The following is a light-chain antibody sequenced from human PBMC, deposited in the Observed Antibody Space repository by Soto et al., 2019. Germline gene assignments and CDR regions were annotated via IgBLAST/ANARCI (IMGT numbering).Light chain of an antibody. Sequence: EIILTQSPASLSVSPGERATLSCRASQSVNNNLAWYQQKRGQAPRLLIYGASTRATGIPGRFRGSGSGTEVTLTITSLQSEDFAVYVCQQYNNWPPDTFGQGTKLEIK. CDR3: QQYNNWPPDT. V-gene: IGKV3-15*01. CDR2: GAS. J-gene: IGKJ2*01. CDR1: QSVNNN.